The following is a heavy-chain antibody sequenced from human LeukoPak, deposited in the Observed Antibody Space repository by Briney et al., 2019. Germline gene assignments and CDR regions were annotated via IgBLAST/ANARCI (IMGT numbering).Heavy chain of an antibody. V-gene: IGHV3-48*03. D-gene: IGHD5-18*01. CDR2: ISSSSSTM. J-gene: IGHJ4*02. CDR1: GFSFSSSD. CDR3: ARVRGYNYGYNY. Sequence: GGSLRLSCAASGFSFSSSDMNWVRQAPGKGLEWVSYISSSSSTMYYADSVKGRFTISRDNAKNTLYLQMNRLRAEDTAVYYCARVRGYNYGYNYWGQGTLVTVSS.